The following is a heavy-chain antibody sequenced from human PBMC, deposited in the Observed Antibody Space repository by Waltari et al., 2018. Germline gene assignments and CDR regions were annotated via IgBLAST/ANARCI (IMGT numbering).Heavy chain of an antibody. CDR1: GFTFSSYW. V-gene: IGHV3-7*01. CDR2: IKQDGSEK. CDR3: ARDAVLLWFGNAFDI. D-gene: IGHD3-10*01. J-gene: IGHJ3*02. Sequence: EVQLVESGGGVVRPGGSLRLSCAASGFTFSSYWMSWVRQATGKGLEWVANIKQDGSEKYYVDSVKGRFTISRDNAKNSLYLQMNSLRAEDTAVYYCARDAVLLWFGNAFDIWGQGTMVTVSS.